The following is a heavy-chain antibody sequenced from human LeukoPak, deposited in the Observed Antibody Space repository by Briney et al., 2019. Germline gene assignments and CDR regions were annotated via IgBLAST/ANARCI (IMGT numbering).Heavy chain of an antibody. D-gene: IGHD3-10*01. CDR1: GFTFSSYW. V-gene: IGHV3-74*01. CDR3: AKEGDYYGSGSYRDGFDI. J-gene: IGHJ3*02. CDR2: INSDGINT. Sequence: GGSLRLSCAASGFTFSSYWMHWVRQAPGKGLVWVSRINSDGINTSYADSVKGRFTISRDNAKNTLYLQMNSLRTEDTAVYYCAKEGDYYGSGSYRDGFDIWGQGTRATVSS.